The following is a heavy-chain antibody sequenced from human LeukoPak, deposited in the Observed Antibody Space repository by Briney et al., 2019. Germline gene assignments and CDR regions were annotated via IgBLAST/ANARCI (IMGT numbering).Heavy chain of an antibody. CDR1: GFSFSSYA. Sequence: GGSLRLSCAASGFSFSSYAMTWVRQAPGKGLEWVSTLGATASDGGAYYADSVMGRFTISRDNSKNTLSLQMNSLRAEDTAIYYCAKNRGKGAMTGTGECDYWGQGTLVTVSS. CDR3: AKNRGKGAMTGTGECDY. J-gene: IGHJ4*02. CDR2: LGATASDGGA. V-gene: IGHV3-23*01. D-gene: IGHD6-19*01.